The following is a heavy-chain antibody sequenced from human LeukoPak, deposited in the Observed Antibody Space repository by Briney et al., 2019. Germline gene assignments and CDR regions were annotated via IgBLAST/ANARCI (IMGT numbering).Heavy chain of an antibody. D-gene: IGHD3-10*01. V-gene: IGHV2-5*02. CDR2: IFWDDDK. J-gene: IGHJ1*01. CDR1: GFSLSTSGVG. Sequence: SGPTLVNPTQTLTLTCTFSGFSLSTSGVGVGWIRQPPGKALEWLAFIFWDDDKRYSPSLKSRLTITKDTSKNQVVLTMTNLDPADTATYYCAHRPHYSGSGSYSFQHWGQGTLVTVSS. CDR3: AHRPHYSGSGSYSFQH.